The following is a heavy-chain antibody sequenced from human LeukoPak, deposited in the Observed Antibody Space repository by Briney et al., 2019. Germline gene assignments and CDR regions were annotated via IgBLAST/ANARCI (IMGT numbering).Heavy chain of an antibody. CDR1: GFTFSTYG. D-gene: IGHD3-22*01. CDR2: IWYDGSKK. Sequence: GGSLRLSCAASGFTFSTYGIHWVRQAPGKGLEWVAVIWYDGSKKYYADSVKGRFTVSRDNSKNTLFLQMNSLRAADTAVYYCAKFFYYYERSGYDFDAFDIWGQGTMVTVSS. J-gene: IGHJ3*02. CDR3: AKFFYYYERSGYDFDAFDI. V-gene: IGHV3-33*03.